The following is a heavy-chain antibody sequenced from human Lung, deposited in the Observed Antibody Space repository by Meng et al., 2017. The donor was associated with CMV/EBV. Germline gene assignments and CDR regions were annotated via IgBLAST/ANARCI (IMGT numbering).Heavy chain of an antibody. Sequence: ESXKIXXAASGFIFTDYRMHWVRQAPGGGLVWVARISLGESAAPTPEYGDFVQGRFAISRDNAKSTLYLQMHSLRAEETSIYYCVASTASKTYYWDWGQGXLVTVSS. J-gene: IGHJ4*02. CDR2: ISLGESAAPTP. CDR1: GFIFTDYR. D-gene: IGHD3-10*01. V-gene: IGHV3-74*03. CDR3: VASTASKTYYWD.